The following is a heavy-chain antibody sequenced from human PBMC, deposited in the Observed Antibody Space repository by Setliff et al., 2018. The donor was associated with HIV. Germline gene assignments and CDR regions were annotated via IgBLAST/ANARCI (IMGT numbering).Heavy chain of an antibody. D-gene: IGHD5-18*01. CDR1: GGSISSSTYY. J-gene: IGHJ4*02. CDR2: IYYSGST. CDR3: ARRDGYSYGFYFDY. Sequence: SETLSLTCTVSGGSISSSTYYWGWIRQPPGKGLEWIGTIYYSGSTYYNPSLKSRLTISVDTSKNQFSQKLSSVTAADTAVYYCARRDGYSYGFYFDYWGQGTLVTVSS. V-gene: IGHV4-39*01.